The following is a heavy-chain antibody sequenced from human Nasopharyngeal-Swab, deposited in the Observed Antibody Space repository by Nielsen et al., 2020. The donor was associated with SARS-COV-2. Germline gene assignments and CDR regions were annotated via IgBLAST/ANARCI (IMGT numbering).Heavy chain of an antibody. Sequence: GGSLRLSCTASGFDFDDYAMHWVRHSAGKGLEWVSGISWNSGTKGYADSVKGRFTISRDNAKNSLYLQMDSLRPDDTAIYYCARDEHYYDSSGFDYWGQGSLVTVSP. CDR1: GFDFDDYA. J-gene: IGHJ4*02. D-gene: IGHD3-22*01. V-gene: IGHV3-9*01. CDR3: ARDEHYYDSSGFDY. CDR2: ISWNSGTK.